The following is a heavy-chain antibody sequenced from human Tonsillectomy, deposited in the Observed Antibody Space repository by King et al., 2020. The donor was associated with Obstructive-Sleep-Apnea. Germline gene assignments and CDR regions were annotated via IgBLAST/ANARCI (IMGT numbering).Heavy chain of an antibody. J-gene: IGHJ5*02. V-gene: IGHV3-30*04. CDR1: GFTFSSYA. Sequence: VQLVESGGGVVQPGRSLRLSCAASGFTFSSYAMHWVRQAPGKGLEWVALTSYDGSKKCYVDSVKGRFTISRDNSKNTVFLQMNSLRAEDTAVYYCATASHYDYGDYGNWFDPWGQGTLVTVSS. CDR2: TSYDGSKK. D-gene: IGHD4-17*01. CDR3: ATASHYDYGDYGNWFDP.